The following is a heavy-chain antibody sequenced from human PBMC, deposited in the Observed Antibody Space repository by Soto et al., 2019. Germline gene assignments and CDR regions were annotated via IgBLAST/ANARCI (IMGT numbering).Heavy chain of an antibody. CDR2: ISYDGSNK. V-gene: IGHV3-30-3*01. Sequence: QVQLVESGGGVVQPGRSLRLSCAASGFTFSSYAMHWVRQAPGKGLEWVAVISYDGSNKYYADSVKGRFTISRDNSENTLYLPMNSLRAEDTAVYYCASTMDVWGQGTTVTVSS. J-gene: IGHJ6*02. CDR3: ASTMDV. CDR1: GFTFSSYA.